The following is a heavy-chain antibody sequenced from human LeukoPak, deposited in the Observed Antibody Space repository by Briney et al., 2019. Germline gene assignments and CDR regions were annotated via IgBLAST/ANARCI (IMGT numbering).Heavy chain of an antibody. D-gene: IGHD3-10*01. CDR2: ISHRGRA. CDR1: GYSISSMSSTYY. Sequence: SETLSLTCTVSGYSISSMSSTYYWGWFPQSPAKGLEWIGSISHRGRAYSNPSSESPITISIDTSQYPFSLTLSSVTAADTAVYYCVRRITIVRGVHDAFDIWGRGTMVTVSS. V-gene: IGHV4-38-2*02. J-gene: IGHJ3*02. CDR3: VRRITIVRGVHDAFDI.